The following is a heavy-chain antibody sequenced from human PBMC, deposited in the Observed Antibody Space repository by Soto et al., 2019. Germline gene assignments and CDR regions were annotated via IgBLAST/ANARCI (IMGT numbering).Heavy chain of an antibody. CDR1: GYTFTSYD. CDR3: ARGRLVAGTVDY. V-gene: IGHV1-8*01. D-gene: IGHD6-19*01. CDR2: MNPSTGST. Sequence: QVQLVQSGAEVKKPGASVKVSCKASGYTFTSYDIKSVRQATGQGLEWMGWMNPSTGSTGFAQKFQGRVTMISNTSISTAYLELSSLTSEDTAVYYCARGRLVAGTVDYWGQGTLVTVSS. J-gene: IGHJ4*02.